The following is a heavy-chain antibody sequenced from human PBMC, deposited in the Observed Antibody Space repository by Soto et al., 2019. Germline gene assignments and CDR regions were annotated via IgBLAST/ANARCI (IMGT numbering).Heavy chain of an antibody. CDR3: AKAREGYYVATV. J-gene: IGHJ6*02. V-gene: IGHV3-30*18. Sequence: GGSLRLSCAASGFTLSSNGMHWLRQAPGKGLEWVALMSYDGSYKYYADSVKGRFTISRDNSKNTLYLQMNSLRAEDTAVYYCAKAREGYYVATVWGQGTTVSVSS. CDR1: GFTLSSNG. D-gene: IGHD3-10*02. CDR2: MSYDGSYK.